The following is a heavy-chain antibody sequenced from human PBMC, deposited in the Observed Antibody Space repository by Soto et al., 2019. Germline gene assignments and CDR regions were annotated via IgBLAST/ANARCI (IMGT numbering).Heavy chain of an antibody. D-gene: IGHD1-26*01. J-gene: IGHJ4*02. Sequence: PGGSLRLSCAASGFTFSSYALSWVRQGPGKGLEWVSGISGSGDSKHYSDSLKGRFTISRDNSKNTLFLQMNSLRAEDTAVYYCARDQGGQSGNFIFDHWGQGALVTVSS. V-gene: IGHV3-23*01. CDR2: ISGSGDSK. CDR1: GFTFSSYA. CDR3: ARDQGGQSGNFIFDH.